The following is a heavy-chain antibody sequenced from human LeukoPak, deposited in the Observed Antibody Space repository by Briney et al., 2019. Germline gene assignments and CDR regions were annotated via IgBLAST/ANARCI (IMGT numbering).Heavy chain of an antibody. Sequence: SQTLSLTCTVSGGSSSSGDYYWSWIRQPPGKGLEWIGYIYYSGSTYYNPSLKSRVTISVDTSKNQFSLKLSSVTAADTAVYYCARADYSNYQVFFDYWGQGTLVTVSS. V-gene: IGHV4-30-4*01. D-gene: IGHD4-11*01. J-gene: IGHJ4*02. CDR2: IYYSGST. CDR3: ARADYSNYQVFFDY. CDR1: GGSSSSGDYY.